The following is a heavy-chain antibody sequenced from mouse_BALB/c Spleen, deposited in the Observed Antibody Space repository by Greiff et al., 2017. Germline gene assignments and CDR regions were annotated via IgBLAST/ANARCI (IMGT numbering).Heavy chain of an antibody. CDR3: ARWLDWYFDV. V-gene: IGHV1S56*01. Sequence: QVQLQQSGPELVKPGASVRISCKASGYTFTSYYIHWVKQRPGQGLEWIGWIYPGNVNTKYNEKFKGKATLTADKSSSTAYMQLSSLTSEDSAVYFCARWLDWYFDVWGAGTTVTVSS. CDR1: GYTFTSYY. D-gene: IGHD2-2*01. J-gene: IGHJ1*01. CDR2: IYPGNVNT.